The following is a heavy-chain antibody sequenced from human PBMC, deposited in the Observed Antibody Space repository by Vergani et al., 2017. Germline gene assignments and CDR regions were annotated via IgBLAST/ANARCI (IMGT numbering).Heavy chain of an antibody. Sequence: EVQLLESGGGLVQPGGSLRLSCVASGFTFSTYAMSWVRQAPGKGLQWVSSISGSGDITYYADSVKGRFTVSRDNSKNMLYLQMNSLRAEDTAVYYCARLSYDTTPYLQGGYDCWGQGTLVSVSS. J-gene: IGHJ4*02. CDR2: ISGSGDIT. D-gene: IGHD3-22*01. CDR1: GFTFSTYA. V-gene: IGHV3-23*01. CDR3: ARLSYDTTPYLQGGYDC.